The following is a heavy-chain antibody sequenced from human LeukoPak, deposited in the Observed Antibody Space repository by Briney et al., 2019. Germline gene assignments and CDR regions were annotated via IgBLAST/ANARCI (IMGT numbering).Heavy chain of an antibody. Sequence: PSETLSLTCTVSGGSISSGSYYWSWIRQPAGKGLEWIGRIYTSGSTNYNPSLKSRVTISLDTSKNQFSLKLSSVTAADTAVYYCANSIDFDYGDYYFDYWGQGALVTVSS. CDR3: ANSIDFDYGDYYFDY. J-gene: IGHJ4*02. D-gene: IGHD4-17*01. CDR2: IYTSGST. V-gene: IGHV4-61*02. CDR1: GGSISSGSYY.